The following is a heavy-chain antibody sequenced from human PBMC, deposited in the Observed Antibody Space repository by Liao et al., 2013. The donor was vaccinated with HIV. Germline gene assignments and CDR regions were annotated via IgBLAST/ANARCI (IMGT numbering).Heavy chain of an antibody. CDR2: IYTSGST. J-gene: IGHJ3*02. CDR3: VRDGRYGDHPRSFDI. Sequence: QVQLQESGPGLVKPSQTLSLTCTVSGGSISSGSYYWSWIRQPAGKGLEWIGRIYTSGSTNYNPSLKSRVTMSVDTSKNQFSLRLSSVTAADTAVYYCVRDGRYGDHPRSFDIWGQGTTVTVSS. D-gene: IGHD2-21*02. V-gene: IGHV4-61*02. CDR1: GGSISSGSYY.